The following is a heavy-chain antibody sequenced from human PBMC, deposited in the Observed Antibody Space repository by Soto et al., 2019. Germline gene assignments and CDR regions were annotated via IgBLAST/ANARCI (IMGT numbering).Heavy chain of an antibody. D-gene: IGHD2-15*01. Sequence: GGSLRLSCSASGFTFSSYAMHWVRQAPGKGLEYVSAISSNGGSTYYADSVKGRFTISRDNSKNTLYLQMSSLRAEDTAVYYCVPYCSGGSWYPRGNWFDPWGQGTLVTVSS. V-gene: IGHV3-64D*06. CDR1: GFTFSSYA. CDR3: VPYCSGGSWYPRGNWFDP. J-gene: IGHJ5*02. CDR2: ISSNGGST.